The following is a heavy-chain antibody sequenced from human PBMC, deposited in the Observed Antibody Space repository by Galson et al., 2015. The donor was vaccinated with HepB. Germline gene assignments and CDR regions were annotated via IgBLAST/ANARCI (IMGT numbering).Heavy chain of an antibody. V-gene: IGHV1-18*01. Sequence: QSGAEVTQPGASVKVSCKASGYTFTSYGISWVRQAPGQGLEWMGWISAYNGNTNYAQKLQGRVTMTTDTSTSTAYMELRSLRSDDTAVYYCARDLDSSSYNWFDPWGQGTLVTVSS. CDR1: GYTFTSYG. D-gene: IGHD6-13*01. J-gene: IGHJ5*02. CDR2: ISAYNGNT. CDR3: ARDLDSSSYNWFDP.